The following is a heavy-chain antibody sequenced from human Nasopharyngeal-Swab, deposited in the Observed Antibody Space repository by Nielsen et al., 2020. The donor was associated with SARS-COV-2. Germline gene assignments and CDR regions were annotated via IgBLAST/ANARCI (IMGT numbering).Heavy chain of an antibody. CDR3: ARDPALYDILTGFLYYYGMDV. CDR2: ISSSSSYI. V-gene: IGHV3-21*04. CDR1: GFTFSSYS. J-gene: IGHJ6*02. Sequence: GGSLRLSCAASGFTFSSYSMNWVRQAPGKGLEWVSSISSSSSYIYYADSVKGRFTISRDNAKNSLYLQMNSLRAEDTAVYYCARDPALYDILTGFLYYYGMDVWGQGTTVTVSS. D-gene: IGHD3-9*01.